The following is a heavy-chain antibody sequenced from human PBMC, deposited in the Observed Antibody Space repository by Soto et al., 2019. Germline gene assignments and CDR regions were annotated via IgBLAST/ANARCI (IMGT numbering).Heavy chain of an antibody. CDR3: ARGWGLVS. CDR2: IIPIHGTT. Sequence: QMEQSGAEVRKPGSSVKISCKPSGGSLTSYPMAWVRQAPGQGFEWMGGIIPIHGTTEYAQKFQGRVTITADESTNRATLELTGLTSEDTAVYYCARGWGLVSWGQGTLVTVSS. J-gene: IGHJ4*02. CDR1: GGSLTSYP. V-gene: IGHV1-69*01. D-gene: IGHD3-16*01.